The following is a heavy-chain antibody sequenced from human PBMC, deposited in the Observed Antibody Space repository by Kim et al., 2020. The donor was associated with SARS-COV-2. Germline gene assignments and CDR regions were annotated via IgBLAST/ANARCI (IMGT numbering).Heavy chain of an antibody. CDR1: GYTFTGYY. J-gene: IGHJ5*02. V-gene: IGHV1-2*02. CDR3: ARDPSSSWPYLFDP. D-gene: IGHD6-13*01. CDR2: INPNSGIT. Sequence: ASVKVSCKASGYTFTGYYIHWVRQAPGQGLEWMGGINPNSGITNYAQNFQGRVTMTRDTSISTVYMELSGLRSDDTAVYYCARDPSSSWPYLFDPWGQGTLVTVSS.